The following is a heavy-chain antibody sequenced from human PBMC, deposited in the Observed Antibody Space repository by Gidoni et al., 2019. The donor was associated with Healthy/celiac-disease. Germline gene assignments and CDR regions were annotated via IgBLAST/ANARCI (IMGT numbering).Heavy chain of an antibody. D-gene: IGHD3-16*02. J-gene: IGHJ4*02. CDR2: IIPIFGPA. CDR3: ALGDYDYVWGSYRSYYFDY. V-gene: IGHV1-69*06. CDR1: GGTFSSYA. Sequence: QVQPVQSGAEVKKHGSSVTVSCKASGGTFSSYATSWVRQAPGQGLEWMGGIIPIFGPANYAQKFQGRVTITADKSTSTAYMELSSLRSEDTAVYYCALGDYDYVWGSYRSYYFDYWGQGTLVTVSS.